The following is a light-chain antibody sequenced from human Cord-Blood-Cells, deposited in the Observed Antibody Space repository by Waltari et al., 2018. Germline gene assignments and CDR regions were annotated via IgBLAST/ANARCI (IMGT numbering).Light chain of an antibody. V-gene: IGLV1-44*01. CDR1: SSNIGSNT. J-gene: IGLJ1*01. CDR2: SNN. Sequence: QSVLTQPPSASGTPGQRVTISCSGSSSNIGSNTVNWYQQLPGTAPKLLIYSNNRRPSGAPRRFSGSKSGTSASLAISGLQSEDEADYYCAAWDDSLNGYVFGTGTKVTVL. CDR3: AAWDDSLNGYV.